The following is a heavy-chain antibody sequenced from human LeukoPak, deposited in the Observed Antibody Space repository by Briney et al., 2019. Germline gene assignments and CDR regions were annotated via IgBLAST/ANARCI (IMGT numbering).Heavy chain of an antibody. CDR3: ASGAYGMDV. CDR1: GFTFSSYW. J-gene: IGHJ6*02. V-gene: IGHV3-7*02. Sequence: PGGSLRLSCAASGFTFSSYWMSWVRQAPGKGLEWVANIKQDGSEKYYVDSVKGRFTISRDNAKKSLYLQMNSLGAEDTAVYYCASGAYGMDVWGQGTTVTVSS. CDR2: IKQDGSEK. D-gene: IGHD3-10*01.